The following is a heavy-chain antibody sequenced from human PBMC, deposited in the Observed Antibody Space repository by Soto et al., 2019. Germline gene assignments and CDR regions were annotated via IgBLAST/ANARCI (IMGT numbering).Heavy chain of an antibody. CDR2: ISYDGSNK. CDR3: ARERKVRGVITRAFDI. Sequence: QVQLVESGGGVVQPGRSLRLSCAASGFTFSSYAMHWVRQAPGKGLEWVAVISYDGSNKYYADSVKGRFTISRDNSKNTLYLQMNGLRAEDTAVYYCARERKVRGVITRAFDIWGQGTMVTVSS. V-gene: IGHV3-30-3*01. J-gene: IGHJ3*02. D-gene: IGHD3-10*01. CDR1: GFTFSSYA.